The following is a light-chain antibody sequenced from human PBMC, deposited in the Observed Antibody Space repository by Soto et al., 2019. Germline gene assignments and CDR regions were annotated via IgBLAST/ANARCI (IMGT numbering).Light chain of an antibody. CDR3: QQYGSSPLFA. V-gene: IGKV3-20*01. J-gene: IGKJ3*01. CDR2: GAS. Sequence: EIVLTQSPGTLSLSPGERATLSCRASQSVSSNYLAWYQQKPGQAPRLLIYGASSRATGIPDRFSGSGSWTEFTLTIISLEPEDFAVYYCQQYGSSPLFAFGPGTEVDLK. CDR1: QSVSSNY.